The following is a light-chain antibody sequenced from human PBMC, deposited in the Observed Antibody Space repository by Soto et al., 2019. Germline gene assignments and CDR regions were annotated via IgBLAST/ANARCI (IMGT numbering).Light chain of an antibody. Sequence: QSALTQPASVSGSPGQSITISCTGTSSDVGGYNYVSWYHQHPGKAPKLMIYDVSNRPSGVSNRFSGSKSGNTASLTISGLQAEDEADYYCSSYTSSSTPLYVFGTGTKLTVL. CDR2: DVS. J-gene: IGLJ1*01. V-gene: IGLV2-14*01. CDR3: SSYTSSSTPLYV. CDR1: SSDVGGYNY.